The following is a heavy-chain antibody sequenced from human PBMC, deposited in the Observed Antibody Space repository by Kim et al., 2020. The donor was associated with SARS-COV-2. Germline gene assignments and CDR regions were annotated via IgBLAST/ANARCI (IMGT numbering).Heavy chain of an antibody. D-gene: IGHD6-13*01. CDR3: AKWSPRRSVAAAGQY. J-gene: IGHJ4*02. CDR1: GFTFSGSA. Sequence: GGSLRLSCAASGFTFSGSAMHWVRQAPGKGLEWVSAVSTSGGSTFYADSVKGRFTISRDNSKNTLYLQMNSLTAEDTAVYYCAKWSPRRSVAAAGQYWGQGTLVTVSS. V-gene: IGHV3-23*01. CDR2: VSTSGGST.